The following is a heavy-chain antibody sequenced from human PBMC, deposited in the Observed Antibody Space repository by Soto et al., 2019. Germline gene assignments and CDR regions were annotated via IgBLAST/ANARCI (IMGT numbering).Heavy chain of an antibody. CDR3: AKDLIDYSNSYFDY. Sequence: GGSLRLSCEASGFTFSNYAMSWVRQAPGKGLEWVSAISGGGAAPYYVDSLKGRFTISRDNSKNSLYLQMNSLRAEDTAVYYCAKDLIDYSNSYFDYWGQGTLVTVSS. CDR2: ISGGGAAP. D-gene: IGHD4-4*01. V-gene: IGHV3-23*01. CDR1: GFTFSNYA. J-gene: IGHJ4*02.